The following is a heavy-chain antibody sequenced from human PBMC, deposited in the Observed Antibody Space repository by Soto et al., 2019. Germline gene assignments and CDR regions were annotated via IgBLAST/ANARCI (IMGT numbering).Heavy chain of an antibody. CDR1: GFTFSSYA. CDR2: ISGSGGST. D-gene: IGHD5-12*01. CDR3: ARRTDRVAQYYYYYYGMDV. V-gene: IGHV3-23*01. Sequence: GGSLRLSCAASGFTFSSYAMSWVRQAPGKGLEWVSAISGSGGSTYYADSVKGRFTISRDNSKNTLYLQMNSLRAEDTAVYYCARRTDRVAQYYYYYYGMDVWGQGTTVTVSS. J-gene: IGHJ6*02.